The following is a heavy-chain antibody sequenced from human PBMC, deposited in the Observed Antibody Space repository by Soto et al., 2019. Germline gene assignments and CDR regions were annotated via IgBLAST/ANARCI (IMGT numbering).Heavy chain of an antibody. D-gene: IGHD1-26*01. J-gene: IGHJ4*02. CDR3: ATQSPVGAKEVIDH. Sequence: SETLSLTCTVSGGSISSYYWSWIRQPPGKGLEWIGYIYYSGSTNYNPSLKSRVTISVDTSKNQFSLKLSSVTAADTAVYYCATQSPVGAKEVIDHWGQGTLVTVSS. CDR2: IYYSGST. CDR1: GGSISSYY. V-gene: IGHV4-59*01.